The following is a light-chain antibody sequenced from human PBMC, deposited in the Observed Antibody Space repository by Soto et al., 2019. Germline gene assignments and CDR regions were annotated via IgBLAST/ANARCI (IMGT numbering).Light chain of an antibody. J-gene: IGKJ4*01. CDR2: GAS. CDR3: QQSASTPLT. CDR1: ETISHY. Sequence: IHMTQSPSSLSASVGDRVTITCRASETISHYLNWYQQKPGKAPKLLIYGASTLQSGVPSRFSGSGSGADFTLTITRLQTEDFATYYCQQSASTPLTFGGGTKVEIK. V-gene: IGKV1-39*01.